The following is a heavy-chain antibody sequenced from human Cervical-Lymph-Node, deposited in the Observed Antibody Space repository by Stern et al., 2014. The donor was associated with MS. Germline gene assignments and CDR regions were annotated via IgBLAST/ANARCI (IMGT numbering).Heavy chain of an antibody. CDR1: GDTLSSHT. CDR3: ATGAHGMDV. V-gene: IGHV1-69*01. Sequence: QLVQYGAAVKKVGSSVKVSCKASGDTLSSHTISWVRQAPGQGLEWMGGIIPIFDAPSYAQKFQGRVRITSDETTNTAHMELSSLRSEDTAVYYCATGAHGMDVWGQGTAVTVSS. J-gene: IGHJ6*02. CDR2: IIPIFDAP. D-gene: IGHD3-10*01.